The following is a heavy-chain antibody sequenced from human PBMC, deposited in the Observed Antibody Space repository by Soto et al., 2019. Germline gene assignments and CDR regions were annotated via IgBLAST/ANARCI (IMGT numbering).Heavy chain of an antibody. Sequence: LXLXCAAYGFPLSSXNMNWVRQAPGKGLEWVSFIGSNSHYIYYADSVKGRFTISRDNAKNSLYLQMNSLRAEDTAVYYCARDRTTGTTYAWDAFDTWGQGTMGTVSS. V-gene: IGHV3-21*06. CDR2: IGSNSHYI. CDR1: GFPLSSXN. D-gene: IGHD1-1*01. J-gene: IGHJ3*02. CDR3: ARDRTTGTTYAWDAFDT.